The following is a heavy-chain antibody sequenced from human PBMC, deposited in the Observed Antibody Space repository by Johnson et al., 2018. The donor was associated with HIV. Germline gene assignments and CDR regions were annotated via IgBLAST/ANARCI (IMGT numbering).Heavy chain of an antibody. D-gene: IGHD1-26*01. CDR3: ARDGGSTRGDAFDI. V-gene: IGHV3-33*08. CDR1: GFTFDDYG. Sequence: QVQLVESGGGVVRPGGSLRLSCAASGFTFDDYGMHWVRQTPGKGLEWVAVIWYDGSNKYYADSVKGRFTISRDNSKNTLYLQMNSLRAEDTAVYYCARDGGSTRGDAFDIWGQGTMVTVSS. J-gene: IGHJ3*02. CDR2: IWYDGSNK.